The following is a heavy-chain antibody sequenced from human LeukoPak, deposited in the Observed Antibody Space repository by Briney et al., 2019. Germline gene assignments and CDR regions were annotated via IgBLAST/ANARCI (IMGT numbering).Heavy chain of an antibody. J-gene: IGHJ5*02. CDR3: ARLMTTSDSDWFDP. V-gene: IGHV3-66*04. D-gene: IGHD4-11*01. CDR1: GFTVSSTY. Sequence: PGGSLRLSCAASGFTVSSTYMSWVRQAPGKGLEWVSVIYSGGVPYYADSVKGRFTISRDNSKNTLYLQMNSLRAEDTAVYYCARLMTTSDSDWFDPWGQGTLVTVSS. CDR2: IYSGGVP.